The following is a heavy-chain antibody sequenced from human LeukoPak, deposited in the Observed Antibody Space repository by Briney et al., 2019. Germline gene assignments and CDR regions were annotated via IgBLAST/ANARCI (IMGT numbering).Heavy chain of an antibody. Sequence: GGSLRLSCAASGFTFSSYSMNWVRQAPGKGLEWVSSISSSSSYIYYADSVKGRFTISRDNAKNSLYLQMNSLRAEDTAVYYCARVDRIAARPYAFDIWGQGTMVTVSS. V-gene: IGHV3-21*01. CDR1: GFTFSSYS. CDR2: ISSSSSYI. J-gene: IGHJ3*02. D-gene: IGHD6-6*01. CDR3: ARVDRIAARPYAFDI.